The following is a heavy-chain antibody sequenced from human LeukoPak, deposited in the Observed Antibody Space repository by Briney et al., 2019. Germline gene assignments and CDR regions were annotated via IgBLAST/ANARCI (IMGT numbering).Heavy chain of an antibody. Sequence: GESLKISCKGSGYSFTSYWIGWVRQMPGKGLEWMGIIYPGDSDTRYSPSFQGQVTISADKPISTAYLQWSSLKASDTAMYYCARLDYYGSGTLGRGAFDIWGQGTMVTVSS. J-gene: IGHJ3*02. CDR3: ARLDYYGSGTLGRGAFDI. CDR2: IYPGDSDT. CDR1: GYSFTSYW. D-gene: IGHD3-10*01. V-gene: IGHV5-51*01.